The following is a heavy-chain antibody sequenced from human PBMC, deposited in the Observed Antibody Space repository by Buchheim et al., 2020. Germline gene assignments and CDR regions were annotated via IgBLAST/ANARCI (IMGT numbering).Heavy chain of an antibody. V-gene: IGHV4-30-4*01. D-gene: IGHD1-1*01. CDR3: ARVGATIYWKPTGTEHYYFDY. J-gene: IGHJ4*02. CDR2: IYYSGST. Sequence: QVQLQESGPGLVKPSQTLSLTCTVSGGSISSGDYYWSWIRQPPGKGLEWIGYIYYSGSTYYNPSLKSRVTISVDTSKNQFSLKLSSVTAADTAVYYCARVGATIYWKPTGTEHYYFDYWGQGTL. CDR1: GGSISSGDYY.